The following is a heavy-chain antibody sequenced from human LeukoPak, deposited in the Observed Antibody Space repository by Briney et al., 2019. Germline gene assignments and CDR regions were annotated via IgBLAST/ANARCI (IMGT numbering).Heavy chain of an antibody. CDR1: GYTFTGYF. CDR2: INPNSGGT. V-gene: IGHV1-2*02. CDR3: ARGLGITMIVGTFDY. J-gene: IGHJ4*02. Sequence: ASVKVSCKASGYTFTGYFMHWVRQAPGQGLEWMGWINPNSGGTNYAQKFQGRVTMTRDTSISTAYMELSSLRSEDTAVYYCARGLGITMIVGTFDYWGQGTLVTVSS. D-gene: IGHD3-22*01.